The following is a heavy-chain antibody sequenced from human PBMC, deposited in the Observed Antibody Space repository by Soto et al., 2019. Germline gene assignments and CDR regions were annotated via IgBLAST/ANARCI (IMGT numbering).Heavy chain of an antibody. D-gene: IGHD1-26*01. CDR2: VYYTGGT. Sequence: QVHVQQSGPGLVKPSETLSLSCTVSSGPSSSHNWGWIRQPPGRGLEWIGYVYYTGGTSYNPSLKSRVTISADTSTTHISLTLSSVTAADTAVYYCVSQGIDYLHGLVDVWGQGTTVSVSS. J-gene: IGHJ6*02. CDR3: VSQGIDYLHGLVDV. V-gene: IGHV4-59*08. CDR1: SGPSSSHN.